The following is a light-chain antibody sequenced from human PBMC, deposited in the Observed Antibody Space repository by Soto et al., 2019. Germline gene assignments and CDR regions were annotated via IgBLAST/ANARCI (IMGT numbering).Light chain of an antibody. CDR2: EVS. V-gene: IGLV2-14*01. CDR3: IAYTSGRTLYV. Sequence: QSALTQPASVSGSPGQSITISCTGTSSDGGGYNYVSWYQQHPGKAPKLMIFEVSNRPSGVSNRLSGSKSGTTASLTISGLQAEDEAEYYCIAYTSGRTLYVFATGTKVTGL. CDR1: SSDGGGYNY. J-gene: IGLJ1*01.